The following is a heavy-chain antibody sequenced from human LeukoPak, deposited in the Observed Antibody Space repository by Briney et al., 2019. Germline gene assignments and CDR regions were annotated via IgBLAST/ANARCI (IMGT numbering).Heavy chain of an antibody. V-gene: IGHV3-48*02. CDR3: ARLVAPRYFDY. Sequence: GGSLRLSCAASGFSFSSHTMNWVRQAPGKGLEWLSYISSGGSAKYYADSVKGRFTISRGNAENSLYLQMNSLRDDDTAIYYCARLVAPRYFDYWGQGTLVTVSS. CDR2: ISSGGSAK. D-gene: IGHD5-12*01. CDR1: GFSFSSHT. J-gene: IGHJ4*02.